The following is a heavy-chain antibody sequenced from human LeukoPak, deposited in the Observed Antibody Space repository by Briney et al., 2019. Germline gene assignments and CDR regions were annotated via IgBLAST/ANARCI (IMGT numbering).Heavy chain of an antibody. V-gene: IGHV3-23*01. CDR1: GFTFSSYA. J-gene: IGHJ4*02. D-gene: IGHD6-19*01. Sequence: GGSLRLSCAASGFTFSSYAMSWVRQAPGKGLEWVSAISGSGGSTYYADSVKGRFTISRDNSKNTLYLQMNSLKTEDTAVYYCTRAPSGGWFPFDYWGQGTLVTVSS. CDR3: TRAPSGGWFPFDY. CDR2: ISGSGGST.